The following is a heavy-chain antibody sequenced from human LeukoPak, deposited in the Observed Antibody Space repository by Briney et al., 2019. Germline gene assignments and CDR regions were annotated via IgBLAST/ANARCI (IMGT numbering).Heavy chain of an antibody. V-gene: IGHV7-4-1*02. J-gene: IGHJ4*02. Sequence: ASVKVSCKASGYTFTVYSINWLRQAPGQGLEWMGWITTSTGKPTYAQGFTGRFVFSLDTSVSTTYLHTNSLKAEDTAVYYCARDASMISFDYWGQGSLVTVSS. D-gene: IGHD3-16*01. CDR2: ITTSTGKP. CDR3: ARDASMISFDY. CDR1: GYTFTVYS.